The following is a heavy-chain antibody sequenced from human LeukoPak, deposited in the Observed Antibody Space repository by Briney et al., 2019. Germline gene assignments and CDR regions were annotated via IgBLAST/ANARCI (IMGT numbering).Heavy chain of an antibody. CDR3: ARVAYCAGDCHHMDS. V-gene: IGHV3-48*04. J-gene: IGHJ4*02. CDR2: ISSSSTTM. D-gene: IGHD2-21*02. Sequence: GGSLRLSCAASGFTFSSYSMNWVRQAPGKGLEWVSYISSSSTTMYYADSVKGRFTISRDNAKNSLYLQMNSLRAEDTAVYYCARVAYCAGDCHHMDSWGQGTLVTVSS. CDR1: GFTFSSYS.